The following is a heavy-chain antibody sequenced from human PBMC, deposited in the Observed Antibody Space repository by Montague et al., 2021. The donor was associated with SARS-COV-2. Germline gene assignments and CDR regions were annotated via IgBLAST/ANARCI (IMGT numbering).Heavy chain of an antibody. Sequence: PALVKPTQTPTLTCTFSGFSLSTSGMCVSWIRQPPGKALEWLALIDWDDDKYYSTSLKTRLTISKDTSKNQVVLTMTNMDPVDTATYYCARIRDYDILTGSYSGFDXWGQGTLVTVSS. D-gene: IGHD3-9*01. J-gene: IGHJ4*02. CDR1: GFSLSTSGMC. CDR3: ARIRDYDILTGSYSGFDX. CDR2: IDWDDDK. V-gene: IGHV2-70*01.